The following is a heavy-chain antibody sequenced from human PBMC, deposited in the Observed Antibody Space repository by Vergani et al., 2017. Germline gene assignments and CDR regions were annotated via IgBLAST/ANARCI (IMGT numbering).Heavy chain of an antibody. Sequence: EVHLVESGGVVVQSGGSLRLSCAASGLRFKDAWMAWVRQTPGQGLEWVGHIKTKDHDDATDYSAAVKGRFIISRDDSTSTIYLQMNRLKTEDTGVYYCTTLDLIALSAMFDYWGRGTLVSVSS. D-gene: IGHD6-19*01. CDR3: TTLDLIALSAMFDY. CDR2: IKTKDHDDAT. J-gene: IGHJ4*02. CDR1: GLRFKDAW. V-gene: IGHV3-15*01.